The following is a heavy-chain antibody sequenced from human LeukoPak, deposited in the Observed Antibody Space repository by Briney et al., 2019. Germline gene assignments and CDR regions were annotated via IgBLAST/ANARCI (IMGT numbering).Heavy chain of an antibody. CDR3: ARHTSREYYFDY. CDR1: GFTFSDYY. J-gene: IGHJ4*02. CDR2: IYYSGST. V-gene: IGHV4-39*01. Sequence: GSLRLSCAASGFTFSDYYMSWIRQAPGKGLEWIGSIYYSGSTYYNPSLKSRVTISVDTSKNQFSLKLSSVTAADTAVYYCARHTSREYYFDYWGQGTLVTVSS. D-gene: IGHD3-10*01.